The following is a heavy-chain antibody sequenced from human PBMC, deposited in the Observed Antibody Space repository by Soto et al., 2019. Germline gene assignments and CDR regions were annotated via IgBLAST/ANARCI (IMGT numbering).Heavy chain of an antibody. D-gene: IGHD3-3*01. CDR1: GFTFSSYE. Sequence: PGGSLRLSCAASGFTFSSYEMTWVRQAPGKGLEWVSFISSNGRTKYYADSVKGRFTISRDNAKNSLYLQMNSLRAEDTAVYYCARDESQYYDFWRCYKMDVWGQGTRVTVSS. J-gene: IGHJ6*02. V-gene: IGHV3-48*03. CDR2: ISSNGRTK. CDR3: ARDESQYYDFWRCYKMDV.